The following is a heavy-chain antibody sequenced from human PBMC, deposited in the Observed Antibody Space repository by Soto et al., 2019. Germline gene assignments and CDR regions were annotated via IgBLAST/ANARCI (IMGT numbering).Heavy chain of an antibody. CDR1: GYTFTSYG. CDR3: ARDPPVVGATSWFDP. J-gene: IGHJ5*02. V-gene: IGHV1-18*01. CDR2: ISAYNGNT. D-gene: IGHD1-26*01. Sequence: ASVKVSCKASGYTFTSYGISWVRQAPGQGLEWMGWISAYNGNTNYAQKLQGRVTMTTDTSTSTAYMELRSLRSDDTAVYYCARDPPVVGATSWFDPWGQGTLVTVSS.